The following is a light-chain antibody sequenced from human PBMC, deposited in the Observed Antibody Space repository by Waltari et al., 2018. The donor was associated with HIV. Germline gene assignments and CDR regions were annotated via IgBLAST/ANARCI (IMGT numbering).Light chain of an antibody. CDR2: GAS. CDR1: QSVYDH. CDR3: QQYNNWPPAYT. Sequence: EIVMTQSPATLSVSPGERATLSCRASQSVYDHLAWYQHKPCQAPRLLIYGASTRATGIPARFSDSGSGTDFTLTINSLQSEDFAVYYCQQYNNWPPAYTFGQGTKLEIK. J-gene: IGKJ2*01. V-gene: IGKV3-15*01.